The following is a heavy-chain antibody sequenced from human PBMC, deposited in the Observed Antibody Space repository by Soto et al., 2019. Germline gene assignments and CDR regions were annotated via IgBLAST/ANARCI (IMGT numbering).Heavy chain of an antibody. V-gene: IGHV1-69*01. CDR1: GGTFSSYA. CDR2: IIPIFGTA. J-gene: IGHJ3*02. D-gene: IGHD3-22*01. CDR3: ARDAYYYDSSDPGAFDI. Sequence: QVQLVQSGAEVKKPGSSVKVSCKASGGTFSSYAISWVRQAPGQGLEWMGGIIPIFGTANYAQKFQDRVTITADESTSTAYMELSSLRSEDTAVYYCARDAYYYDSSDPGAFDIWGQGTMVTVSS.